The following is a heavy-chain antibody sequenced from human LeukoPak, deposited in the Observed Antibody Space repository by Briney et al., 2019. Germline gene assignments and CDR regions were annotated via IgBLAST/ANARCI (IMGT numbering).Heavy chain of an antibody. J-gene: IGHJ4*02. V-gene: IGHV4-38-2*01. D-gene: IGHD3-22*01. CDR1: GYSISSGYY. Sequence: PSETLSLTCAVSGYSISSGYYWGWIRQPPGKGLEWIGSIYHSGSTYYNPSLKSRVTISVDTSKNQFSLKLSSVTAADTAVYYCARSDSSGSHFDYWGQGTLVTVSS. CDR2: IYHSGST. CDR3: ARSDSSGSHFDY.